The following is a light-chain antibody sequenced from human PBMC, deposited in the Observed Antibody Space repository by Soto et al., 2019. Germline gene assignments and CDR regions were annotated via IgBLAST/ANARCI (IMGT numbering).Light chain of an antibody. Sequence: EIVLTQSPATLSLSPGERATLSCRASQRVSSYLAWYQQKPGQAPRLLLYDASNRATDIPARFSGSGSGTDFTLTISSLEPEDFAVYYCQQGVAFGQGTRLEIK. CDR2: DAS. CDR1: QRVSSY. J-gene: IGKJ5*01. V-gene: IGKV3-11*01. CDR3: QQGVA.